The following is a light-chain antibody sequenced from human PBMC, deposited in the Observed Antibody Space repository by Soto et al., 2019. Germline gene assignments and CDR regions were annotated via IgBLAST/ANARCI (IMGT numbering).Light chain of an antibody. CDR3: QAWDSSNEVV. CDR1: KVGDKY. Sequence: SYELTQPPSVSVSPGQTASITCSGDKVGDKYACWYQQKPGQSPVLVIYQDSKRPSGVPERFSGSNSGNTATLTISGTQAMDEADYYCQAWDSSNEVVFGGGTKLTVL. V-gene: IGLV3-1*01. J-gene: IGLJ2*01. CDR2: QDS.